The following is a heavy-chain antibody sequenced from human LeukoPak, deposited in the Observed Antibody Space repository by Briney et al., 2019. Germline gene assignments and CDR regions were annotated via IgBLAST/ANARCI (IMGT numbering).Heavy chain of an antibody. D-gene: IGHD4-17*01. Sequence: GASVKVSCKASGYTFTSYDINWVRQATGQGLEWMGRIIPILGIANYAQKFQGRVTITADKSTSTAYMELSSLRSEDTAVYYCASWLLRSDYYGMDVWGQGTTVTVSS. J-gene: IGHJ6*02. CDR3: ASWLLRSDYYGMDV. CDR1: GYTFTSYD. V-gene: IGHV1-69*04. CDR2: IIPILGIA.